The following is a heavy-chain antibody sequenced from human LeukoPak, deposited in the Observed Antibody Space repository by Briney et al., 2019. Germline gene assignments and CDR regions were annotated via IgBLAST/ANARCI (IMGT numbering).Heavy chain of an antibody. CDR3: ARLGKYYRKIYYYYYMDV. J-gene: IGHJ6*03. CDR1: GGSISSGSYY. Sequence: SETLSLTCTVSGGSISSGSYYWSWIRQPAGKGLEWIGRIYTSGTTNYDPSLKSRATISVDAPKNQFSLKLSSVTAADTAVYYCARLGKYYRKIYYYYYMDVWGKGTTVTISS. D-gene: IGHD3-10*01. V-gene: IGHV4-61*02. CDR2: IYTSGTT.